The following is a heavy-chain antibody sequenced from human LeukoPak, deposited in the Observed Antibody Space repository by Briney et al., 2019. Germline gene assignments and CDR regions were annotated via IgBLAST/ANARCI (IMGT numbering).Heavy chain of an antibody. V-gene: IGHV3-30*04. J-gene: IGHJ3*02. Sequence: PGRSLRLSCAASGFTFSSYAMHWVRQAPGKGLKWVAVISYDGSNKYYADSVKGRFTISRDNSKNTLYLQMNSLRAEDTAVYYCARNYDRSGYVGAFDIWGQGTMVTVSS. CDR3: ARNYDRSGYVGAFDI. CDR2: ISYDGSNK. D-gene: IGHD3-22*01. CDR1: GFTFSSYA.